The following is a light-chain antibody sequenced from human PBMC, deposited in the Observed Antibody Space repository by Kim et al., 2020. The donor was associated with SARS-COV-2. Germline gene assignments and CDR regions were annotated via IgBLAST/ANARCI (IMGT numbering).Light chain of an antibody. V-gene: IGKV3-15*01. J-gene: IGKJ5*01. CDR2: RAS. CDR1: QRITSN. Sequence: SLYPGDTAPPSGSASQRITSNLCWCRHKPGPPPRVLIYRASTRAAGIPARLSGSGSETEFTLSVGCRQSNDFATYYCQQHNYWRAFGQGTRLEIK. CDR3: QQHNYWRA.